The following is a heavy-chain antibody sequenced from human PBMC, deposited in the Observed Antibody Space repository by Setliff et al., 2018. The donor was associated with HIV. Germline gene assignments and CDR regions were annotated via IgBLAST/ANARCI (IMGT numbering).Heavy chain of an antibody. V-gene: IGHV3-30*04. CDR3: AKSRTIYGEVIIQCAYMDV. Sequence: AGGSLRLSCVASGFAFSDFSMFWARQAPGKGLEWVAIISFDGSHKYYADSLKGRFTISRDNSINTIYLQMNSLRTEDTAVYYCAKSRTIYGEVIIQCAYMDVWGQGTTVTVSS. CDR2: ISFDGSHK. J-gene: IGHJ6*02. D-gene: IGHD3-3*01. CDR1: GFAFSDFS.